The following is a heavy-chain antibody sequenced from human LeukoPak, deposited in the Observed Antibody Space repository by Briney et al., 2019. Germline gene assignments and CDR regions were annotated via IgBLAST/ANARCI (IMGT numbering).Heavy chain of an antibody. CDR2: IKSSSDGGTT. CDR1: GFTSTNTW. D-gene: IGHD4-23*01. CDR3: AKDYGGNPYNWFDP. J-gene: IGHJ5*02. Sequence: GGSLRLSCAASGFTSTNTWMTWVRQAPGKGLEWVGRIKSSSDGGTTDYAAPVKGRFTISRDDSKNTLYLQMNSLRAEDTAVYYCAKDYGGNPYNWFDPWGQGTLVTVSS. V-gene: IGHV3-15*01.